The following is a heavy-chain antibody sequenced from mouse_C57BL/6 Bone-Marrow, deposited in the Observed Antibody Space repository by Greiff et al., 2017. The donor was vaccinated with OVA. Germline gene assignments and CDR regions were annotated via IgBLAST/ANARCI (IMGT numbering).Heavy chain of an antibody. V-gene: IGHV1-63*01. CDR3: ARVRYYAMDY. D-gene: IGHD1-1*01. CDR2: IYPGGGYT. CDR1: GYTFTNYW. Sequence: LVESGAELVRPGTSVKMSCKASGYTFTNYWIGWAKQRPGHGLEWIGDIYPGGGYTNYNEKFKGKATLTADKSSSTAYMQFSSLTSEDSAIYYCARVRYYAMDYWGQGTSVTVSS. J-gene: IGHJ4*01.